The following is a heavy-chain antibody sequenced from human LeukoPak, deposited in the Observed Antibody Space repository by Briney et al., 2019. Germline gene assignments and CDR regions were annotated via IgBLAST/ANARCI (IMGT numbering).Heavy chain of an antibody. D-gene: IGHD3-16*02. Sequence: SSETLSLTCAVYGGSFSGYYWGWIRQPPGKGLEWIGEINHSGSTNYNPSLKSRVTISVDTSKNQFSLKLSSVTAADTAVYYCARGPTNTYYDYVWGSYRYTPYFDYWGQGTLVTVSS. CDR2: INHSGST. CDR1: GGSFSGYY. V-gene: IGHV4-34*01. CDR3: ARGPTNTYYDYVWGSYRYTPYFDY. J-gene: IGHJ4*02.